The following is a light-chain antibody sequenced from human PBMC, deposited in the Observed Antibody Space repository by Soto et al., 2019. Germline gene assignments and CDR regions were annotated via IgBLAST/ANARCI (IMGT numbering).Light chain of an antibody. CDR1: QTVRNNY. CDR2: DAS. V-gene: IGKV3-20*01. CDR3: QQFSSYPLT. J-gene: IGKJ4*01. Sequence: EFVLTQSPGTLSLSPGERATLSCRASQTVRNNYLAWYQQKPGQAPRLLIYDASSRATGIPDRFSGGGSGTDFTLTISRLEPEDFAVYCCQQFSSYPLTFGGGTNVEIQ.